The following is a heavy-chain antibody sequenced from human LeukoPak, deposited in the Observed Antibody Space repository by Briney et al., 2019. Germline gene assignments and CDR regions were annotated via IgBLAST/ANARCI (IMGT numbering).Heavy chain of an antibody. V-gene: IGHV1-2*02. Sequence: AAVKDSCKASGYTFTDYYMHWVRQPPGQGLEWMGWINPNSGGTNYAQKFQGRVTMTTDTSISTAYMEVSRLRSDDTAVYYCARVRIGQQLDKYYYYAMDDWGHGTTVSVSS. CDR2: INPNSGGT. J-gene: IGHJ6*02. CDR1: GYTFTDYY. CDR3: ARVRIGQQLDKYYYYAMDD. D-gene: IGHD6-13*01.